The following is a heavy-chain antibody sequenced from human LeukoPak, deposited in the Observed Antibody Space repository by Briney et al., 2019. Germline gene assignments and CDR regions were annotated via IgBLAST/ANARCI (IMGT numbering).Heavy chain of an antibody. J-gene: IGHJ4*02. CDR3: ARVQFNYYYFDY. CDR2: IIPIFGTA. Sequence: SVKVSCKASGGTFSSYAISWVRQAPGQGPEWMGGIIPIFGTANYAQKFQGRVTITTDESTSTAYMELSSLRSEDTAVYYCARVQFNYYYFDYWGQGTLVTVSS. V-gene: IGHV1-69*05. CDR1: GGTFSSYA. D-gene: IGHD4-11*01.